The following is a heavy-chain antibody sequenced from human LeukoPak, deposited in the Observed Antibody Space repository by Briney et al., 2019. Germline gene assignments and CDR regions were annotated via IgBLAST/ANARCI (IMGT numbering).Heavy chain of an antibody. Sequence: GGSLRLSCAASGLTVSSNYITWVRQAPGKGLEWVSVLHSAGGTYYADSVKGRFTISRHISKNTVYLQMNSLRAEGTAVYYCAREGYDSSGYPRLLDYWGQGTLVTVSS. CDR3: AREGYDSSGYPRLLDY. D-gene: IGHD3-22*01. J-gene: IGHJ4*02. CDR2: LHSAGGT. V-gene: IGHV3-53*04. CDR1: GLTVSSNY.